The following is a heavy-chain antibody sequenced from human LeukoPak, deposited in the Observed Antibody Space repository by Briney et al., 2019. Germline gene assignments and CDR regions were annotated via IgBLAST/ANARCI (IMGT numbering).Heavy chain of an antibody. CDR1: RFTFNTYG. J-gene: IGHJ6*02. D-gene: IGHD3-9*01. CDR2: MWYDGSNE. CDR3: ARERRYFDWIPDGMDV. Sequence: GGSLRLSCVASRFTFNTYGMHWVRQAPGKGLEGVAVMWYDGSNEYYADSVKGRFTISRDNSKNTLYLQMNSLRVEDTAVYYCARERRYFDWIPDGMDVWGQGTTVTVSS. V-gene: IGHV3-33*01.